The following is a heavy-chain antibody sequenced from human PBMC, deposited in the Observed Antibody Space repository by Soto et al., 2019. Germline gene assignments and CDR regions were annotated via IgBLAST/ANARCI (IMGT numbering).Heavy chain of an antibody. CDR3: ARNVDTAMLDGPYFDY. CDR2: IYYSGST. Sequence: SETLSLTCTVSGGSISTGGHYWNWIRQHPGKGLEWIGYIYYSGSTYYNPSLKSRVTISVDTSQNQFSLKLTSVTAADTAVYFCARNVDTAMLDGPYFDYWGQGTQVTVSS. V-gene: IGHV4-31*03. J-gene: IGHJ4*02. CDR1: GGSISTGGHY. D-gene: IGHD5-18*01.